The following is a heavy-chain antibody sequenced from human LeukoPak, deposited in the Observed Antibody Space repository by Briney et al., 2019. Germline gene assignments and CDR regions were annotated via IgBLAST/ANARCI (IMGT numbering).Heavy chain of an antibody. CDR3: ASSYGSNKNPFDY. Sequence: PGGSLRLSCTASGFTFSSYGMHWVRQAPGKGLEYVSAISSNGDSTYYANSWRGRFTISRDNSKNTLYLKMGSLRAEDTAVYYCASSYGSNKNPFDYWGQGTLVTVSS. CDR1: GFTFSSYG. V-gene: IGHV3-64*01. J-gene: IGHJ4*02. CDR2: ISSNGDST. D-gene: IGHD4/OR15-4a*01.